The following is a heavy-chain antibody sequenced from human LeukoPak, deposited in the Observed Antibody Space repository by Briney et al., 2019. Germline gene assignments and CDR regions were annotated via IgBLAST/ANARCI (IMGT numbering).Heavy chain of an antibody. CDR1: GGSISSSSDY. CDR2: IYYSGST. Sequence: PSEALSLTCSVSGGSISSSSDYWGWIRQPPGKGLEWIGSIYYSGSTYYNPSLKSRVTISVDTSKNQFSLKLSSVTAADTAVYYCARDHGVRYYYDSSGPYYFDYWGQGTLVTVS. CDR3: ARDHGVRYYYDSSGPYYFDY. D-gene: IGHD3-22*01. V-gene: IGHV4-39*07. J-gene: IGHJ4*02.